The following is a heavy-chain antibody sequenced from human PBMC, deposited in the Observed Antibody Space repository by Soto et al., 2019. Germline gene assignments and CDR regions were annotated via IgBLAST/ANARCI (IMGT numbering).Heavy chain of an antibody. CDR1: GGSISSSNW. J-gene: IGHJ4*02. V-gene: IGHV4-4*02. Sequence: SETLSRTCAVSGGSISSSNWWSWVRQPPGKGLEWIGEIYHSGSTNYNPSLKSRVTISVDKSKNQFSLKLSSVTAADTAVYYCATRPVVVAAPYYFDYWGQGTLVTVSS. CDR3: ATRPVVVAAPYYFDY. CDR2: IYHSGST. D-gene: IGHD2-15*01.